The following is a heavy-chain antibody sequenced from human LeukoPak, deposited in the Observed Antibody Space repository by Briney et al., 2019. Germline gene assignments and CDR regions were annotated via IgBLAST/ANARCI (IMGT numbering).Heavy chain of an antibody. Sequence: GGSLRLSCEASGFTFSSYAMSWVRQAPGKGLEWVSAISSSGGNTYYADSVKGRFTISRDNSKNTVYVQMNSLRAEDTAVYFCAKDRVRGVTLFDYWGQGTLVTVSS. V-gene: IGHV3-23*01. CDR1: GFTFSSYA. D-gene: IGHD3-10*01. CDR2: ISSSGGNT. J-gene: IGHJ4*02. CDR3: AKDRVRGVTLFDY.